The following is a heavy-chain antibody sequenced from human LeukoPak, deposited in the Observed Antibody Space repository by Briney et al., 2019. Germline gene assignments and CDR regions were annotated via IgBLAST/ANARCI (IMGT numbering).Heavy chain of an antibody. Sequence: PGGSLRLSCAASGFTFSSYGMHWVRQAPGKGLEWVAVISYDGSNKYYADSVKGRFTISRDNSKNTLYLQMNSLRAEDTAVYYCAKVSQWNYYYYYMDVWGKGTTVTISS. D-gene: IGHD6-19*01. J-gene: IGHJ6*03. CDR1: GFTFSSYG. V-gene: IGHV3-30*18. CDR3: AKVSQWNYYYYYMDV. CDR2: ISYDGSNK.